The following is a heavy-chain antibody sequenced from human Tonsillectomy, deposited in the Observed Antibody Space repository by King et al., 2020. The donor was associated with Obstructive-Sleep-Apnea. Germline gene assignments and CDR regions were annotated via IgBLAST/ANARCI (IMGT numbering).Heavy chain of an antibody. CDR1: GFTFSTYS. V-gene: IGHV3-30-3*01. CDR3: ARDQNYGSGSYYVSGYFDS. Sequence: VQLVESGGGVVQPGRSLRLSCAASGFTFSTYSIHWVRQAPGKGLEWVAVISYDGSNKYYADSVKGRFTISRDNSKNTLYLQMNSLRAEDTAVYYCARDQNYGSGSYYVSGYFDSWGQGTLVTVSS. CDR2: ISYDGSNK. D-gene: IGHD3-10*01. J-gene: IGHJ4*02.